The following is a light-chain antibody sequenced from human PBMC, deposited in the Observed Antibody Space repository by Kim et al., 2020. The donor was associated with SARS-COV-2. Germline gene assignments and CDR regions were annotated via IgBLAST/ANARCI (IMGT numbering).Light chain of an antibody. CDR2: GAS. CDR1: QSVSSN. V-gene: IGKV3-15*01. Sequence: EILMTQSPATLSVSPGERATLSCRASQSVSSNLAWYQQKPGQAPRLLIYGASTRATGIPARFSGSGSGTEFTLTISSLQSEDFAVYYCQQYNNWPPRTFGQGTKLEIK. CDR3: QQYNNWPPRT. J-gene: IGKJ2*01.